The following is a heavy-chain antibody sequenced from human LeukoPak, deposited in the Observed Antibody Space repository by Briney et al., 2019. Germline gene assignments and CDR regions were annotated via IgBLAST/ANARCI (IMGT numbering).Heavy chain of an antibody. D-gene: IGHD3-16*01. CDR2: IWYDGSNK. J-gene: IGHJ6*02. Sequence: GGSLRLSCAASGFIFSSYGMHWVRQAPGKGLEWVAVIWYDGSNKYYADSVKGRFTISRDNSKNTLYLQMNSLRADDTAIYYCARNQQLGGHSYYYYGMDVWGQGTTVTVSS. V-gene: IGHV3-33*01. CDR3: ARNQQLGGHSYYYYGMDV. CDR1: GFIFSSYG.